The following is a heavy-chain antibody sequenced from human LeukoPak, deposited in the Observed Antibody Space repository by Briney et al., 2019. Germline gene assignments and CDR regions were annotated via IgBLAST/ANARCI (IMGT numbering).Heavy chain of an antibody. J-gene: IGHJ4*02. Sequence: GGSLRLSCAASGFSFSNYGMHWVRQAPGKGLEWVAVIWDDGSYKYYADSVKGRFTISRDNSKNTLYLQMNSLRAEDTAVYYCAKGYGSGSYYHLFDYWGQGTLVTVSS. CDR2: IWDDGSYK. CDR1: GFSFSNYG. CDR3: AKGYGSGSYYHLFDY. D-gene: IGHD3-10*01. V-gene: IGHV3-33*06.